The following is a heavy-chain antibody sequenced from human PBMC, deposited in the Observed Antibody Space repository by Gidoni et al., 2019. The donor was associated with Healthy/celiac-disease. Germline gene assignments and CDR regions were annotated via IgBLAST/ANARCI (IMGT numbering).Heavy chain of an antibody. CDR3: AKGSSSGPKKSHYYYYYMDV. V-gene: IGHV3-23*01. Sequence: EVQLFESGGGLVQPGGSLRLSCAASGFTFSSYAMSWVRHAPGKGLEWVSAISSSGGSTYYADSVKGRFTISRDNSKNTLYLQMNSLRAEDTAVYYCAKGSSSGPKKSHYYYYYMDVWGKGTTVTVSS. D-gene: IGHD6-6*01. CDR2: ISSSGGST. CDR1: GFTFSSYA. J-gene: IGHJ6*03.